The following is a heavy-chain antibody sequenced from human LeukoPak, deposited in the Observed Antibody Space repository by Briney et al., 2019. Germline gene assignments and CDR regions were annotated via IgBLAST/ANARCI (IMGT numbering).Heavy chain of an antibody. D-gene: IGHD6-25*01. J-gene: IGHJ4*02. V-gene: IGHV3-11*04. Sequence: GGSLRLSCEASGFILSSYFISWIRQAPGKGLEWISYITNTGRSTNYADAVKGRFTISRDNGKQSVYLEMTDLRAEDTAVYYCAREASGNYHVFDSWGQGTLVIVSS. CDR3: AREASGNYHVFDS. CDR1: GFILSSYF. CDR2: ITNTGRST.